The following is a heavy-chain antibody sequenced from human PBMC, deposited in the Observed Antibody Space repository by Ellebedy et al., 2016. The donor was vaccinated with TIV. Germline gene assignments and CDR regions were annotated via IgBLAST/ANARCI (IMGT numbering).Heavy chain of an antibody. CDR3: ARERCESNGYCNHDAFDI. CDR1: GFTFSSYA. J-gene: IGHJ3*02. V-gene: IGHV3-30-3*01. Sequence: GESLKISXAASGFTFSSYAMHWVRQAPGKGLEWVAVISRDGTNKYFADSVKGRFTISRDNSKNTLYLQMNSLRAEDTAVYYCARERCESNGYCNHDAFDIWGQGTMVTVSS. CDR2: ISRDGTNK. D-gene: IGHD3-22*01.